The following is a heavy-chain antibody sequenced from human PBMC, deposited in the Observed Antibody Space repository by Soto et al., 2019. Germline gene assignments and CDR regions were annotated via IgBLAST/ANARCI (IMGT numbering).Heavy chain of an antibody. J-gene: IGHJ5*02. CDR1: GYTLTSYA. Sequence: SEEAACKASGYTLTSYAMHRVRQPPVERHEWMGWINAGKGNTKYSQKFQGRVTITRDTSASAAYMELSSLRFEDTAVYYCARGLRYFDWLLYGDSYGPSGQGTLDTVSS. CDR2: INAGKGNT. CDR3: ARGLRYFDWLLYGDSYGP. D-gene: IGHD3-9*01. V-gene: IGHV1-3*01.